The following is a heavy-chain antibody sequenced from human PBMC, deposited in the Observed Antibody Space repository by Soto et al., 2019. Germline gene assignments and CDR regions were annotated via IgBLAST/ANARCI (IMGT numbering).Heavy chain of an antibody. CDR2: IYSGGST. CDR3: ARGGTMSLDY. V-gene: IGHV3-66*01. Sequence: GGSLRLSCSASGFTVSSNYMRWVRQPPGKGLEWVSVIYSGGSTYYADSVKGRFTISRDNSKNTLYLQMNSLRADHTAVYYCARGGTMSLDYWGKGTLVTVSS. D-gene: IGHD3-10*02. J-gene: IGHJ4*02. CDR1: GFTVSSNY.